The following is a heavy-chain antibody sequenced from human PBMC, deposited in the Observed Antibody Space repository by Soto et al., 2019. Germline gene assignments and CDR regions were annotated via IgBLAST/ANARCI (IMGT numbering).Heavy chain of an antibody. CDR3: ARQRYNSGPINGGMDV. CDR2: IYPGDSDT. J-gene: IGHJ6*02. V-gene: IGHV5-51*01. CDR1: GYDFATYW. D-gene: IGHD6-19*01. Sequence: PVASLTICWKVSGYDFATYWIGWVRQMPGKGLEWMGIIYPGDSDTKYSPSFQGQVTISVDKSISTAYLQWSSLKASDTAMYYCARQRYNSGPINGGMDVWGQGTTVTVSS.